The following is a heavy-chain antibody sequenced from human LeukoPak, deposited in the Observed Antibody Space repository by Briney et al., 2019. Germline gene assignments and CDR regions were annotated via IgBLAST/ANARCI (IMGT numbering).Heavy chain of an antibody. CDR3: ARCWEGWVLAVAGTGWDAFDI. Sequence: ASVKVSCKASGYTFTSYGISWVRQAPGQGLEWMGWISAYNGNTNYAQKLQGRVTMTTDTSTSTAYMELRSLRSDDTAVYYCARCWEGWVLAVAGTGWDAFDIWGQGTMVTVSS. CDR1: GYTFTSYG. D-gene: IGHD6-19*01. V-gene: IGHV1-18*01. CDR2: ISAYNGNT. J-gene: IGHJ3*02.